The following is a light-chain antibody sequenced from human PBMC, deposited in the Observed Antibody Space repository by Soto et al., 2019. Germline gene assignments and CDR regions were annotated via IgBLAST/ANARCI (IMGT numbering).Light chain of an antibody. V-gene: IGKV1-5*03. CDR3: QQYKTYPWT. CDR2: KAS. Sequence: DIQMTQSPSTLSGSVGDRVTITCRASQTISSWLAWYQQKPGKAPKLLIYKASTLKSGVPSRFSGSGSGTEFTLTISSLQPDDFATYYCQQYKTYPWTLGQGTKVDI. J-gene: IGKJ1*01. CDR1: QTISSW.